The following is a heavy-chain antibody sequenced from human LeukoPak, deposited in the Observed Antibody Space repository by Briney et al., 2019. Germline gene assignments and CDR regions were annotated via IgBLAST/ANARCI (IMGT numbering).Heavy chain of an antibody. CDR1: GFTFRSYL. J-gene: IGHJ6*03. CDR3: AREGGSYYSGYYYYMDV. V-gene: IGHV3-74*01. D-gene: IGHD1-26*01. Sequence: GGSLRLSCAASGFTFRSYLMHWVRQAPGKGLVWVSRINADGSATDYADSVKGRFTISRDNAKHTLYLQMSSLRVDDTAVYYCAREGGSYYSGYYYYMDVWGKGTTVTVSS. CDR2: INADGSAT.